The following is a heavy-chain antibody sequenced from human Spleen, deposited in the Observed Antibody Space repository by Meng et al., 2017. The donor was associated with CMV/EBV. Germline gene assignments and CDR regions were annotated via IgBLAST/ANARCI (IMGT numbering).Heavy chain of an antibody. J-gene: IGHJ5*02. D-gene: IGHD6-19*01. CDR3: VRSSAWVRTGFDP. Sequence: QPHLQESGPGLVRPSEAPFLPCMFPGGSISTSGYYWGWIRQPPGKGLEWIGSIGHSGFTYYTPSLKSRVTVSIDTSRNQFSLWLTSVTAADTAVYYCVRSSAWVRTGFDPWGQGTLVTVSS. V-gene: IGHV4-39*01. CDR1: GGSISTSGYY. CDR2: IGHSGFT.